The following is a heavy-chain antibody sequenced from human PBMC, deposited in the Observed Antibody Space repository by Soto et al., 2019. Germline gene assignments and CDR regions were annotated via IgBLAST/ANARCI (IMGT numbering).Heavy chain of an antibody. D-gene: IGHD2-2*01. CDR1: GFAFNNYG. V-gene: IGHV3-21*01. CDR3: AREDSIIIPAVSDF. J-gene: IGHJ4*02. CDR2: ISKSDYT. Sequence: VGSLRLSCTVSGFAFNNYGINWVRQAPGRGLEWVSSISKSDYTYYSDSVKGRFAISRDNAKSSVSLQMNTLRVEDTAVYYCAREDSIIIPAVSDFWGQGTLVTVSS.